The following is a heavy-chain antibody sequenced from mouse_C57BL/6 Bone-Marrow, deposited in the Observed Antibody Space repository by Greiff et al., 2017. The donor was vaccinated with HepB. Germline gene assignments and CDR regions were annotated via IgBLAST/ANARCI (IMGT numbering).Heavy chain of an antibody. J-gene: IGHJ4*01. CDR1: GFSFNTYA. CDR2: IRSKSNNYAT. Sequence: EVQLVESGGGLVQPKGSLKLSCAASGFSFNTYAMNWVRQAPGKGLEWVARIRSKSNNYATYYADSVKDRFTISRDDSESMLYLQMNNLKTEDTAMYYCVRPDGVYAMDYWGQGTSVTVSS. D-gene: IGHD1-1*02. V-gene: IGHV10-1*01. CDR3: VRPDGVYAMDY.